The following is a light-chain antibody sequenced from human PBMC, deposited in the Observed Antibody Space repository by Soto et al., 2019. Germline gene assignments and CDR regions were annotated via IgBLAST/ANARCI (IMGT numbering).Light chain of an antibody. CDR2: DVS. J-gene: IGLJ2*01. Sequence: QSALTQPASVSGSPGQSITISCTGTSSDVGGYNYVSWYQQHPGKAPKLMIHDVSNRPSGVSNRFSGSKSGNTASLTISGLQAEDEADYYCSSYTSSSTRVFGGGTKVTV. V-gene: IGLV2-14*01. CDR1: SSDVGGYNY. CDR3: SSYTSSSTRV.